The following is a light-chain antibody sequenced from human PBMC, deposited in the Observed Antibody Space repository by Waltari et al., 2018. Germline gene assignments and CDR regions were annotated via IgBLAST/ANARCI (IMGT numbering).Light chain of an antibody. CDR3: QQYNTWPPST. Sequence: EIVMTQSPAARSVSPGERATLSCTASHYISNNLAGYQHQPGQPPRLLLSGAATRATGVPARFSGSGSGTEFSLTISSLQSEDSAIYFCQQYNTWPPSTFGQGTKLEIK. V-gene: IGKV3-15*01. CDR1: HYISNN. CDR2: GAA. J-gene: IGKJ2*02.